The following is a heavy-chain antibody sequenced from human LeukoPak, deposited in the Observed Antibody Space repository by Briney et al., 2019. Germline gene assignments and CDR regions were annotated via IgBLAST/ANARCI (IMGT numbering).Heavy chain of an antibody. D-gene: IGHD7-27*01. V-gene: IGHV3-23*01. CDR1: GFSFSSYA. CDR2: ISDGGSRT. CDR3: AKVRLGIGVDY. Sequence: GGSLRLSCAASGFSFSSYAVSWVRQAPGKGLEWVSGISDGGSRTYYADSVKGRFTISRDDSKKTLYLQMNSLRAEDTAVYYCAKVRLGIGVDYWGQGTLLTVSS. J-gene: IGHJ4*02.